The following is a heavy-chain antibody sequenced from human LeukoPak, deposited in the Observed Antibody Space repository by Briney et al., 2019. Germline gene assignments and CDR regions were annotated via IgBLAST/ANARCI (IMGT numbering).Heavy chain of an antibody. J-gene: IGHJ4*02. Sequence: GGSLRLSCAASGFTFSSYAMSWVRQAPGKGLEWVSATSGSGGSTYYADSVKGRFTISRDNSKNTLYLQMNSLRAEDTAVYYCANLGGLPGYFDYWGQGTLVTVSS. V-gene: IGHV3-23*01. D-gene: IGHD3-16*01. CDR1: GFTFSSYA. CDR3: ANLGGLPGYFDY. CDR2: TSGSGGST.